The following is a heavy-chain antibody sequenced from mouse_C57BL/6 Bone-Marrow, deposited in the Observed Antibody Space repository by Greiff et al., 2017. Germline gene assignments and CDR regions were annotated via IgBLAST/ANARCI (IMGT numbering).Heavy chain of an antibody. Sequence: QVQLQQSGPELVKPGASVKISCKASGYAFSSSWMNWVKQRPGKGLEWIGRIYPGDGDTNYNGKFKGKATLTADKSSSTAYMQLSSLTSEDSAVYFCARDLTRGFAYWGQGTLVTVSA. CDR1: GYAFSSSW. D-gene: IGHD3-1*01. V-gene: IGHV1-82*01. CDR2: IYPGDGDT. CDR3: ARDLTRGFAY. J-gene: IGHJ3*01.